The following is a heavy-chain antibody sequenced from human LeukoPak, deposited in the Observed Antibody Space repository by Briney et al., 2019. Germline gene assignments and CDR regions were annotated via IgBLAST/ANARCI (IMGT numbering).Heavy chain of an antibody. V-gene: IGHV4-38-2*02. D-gene: IGHD1/OR15-1a*01. J-gene: IGHJ4*02. Sequence: SETLSLTCAVSGYSIRSGYYWGWIRQPPGKGLEWIGSTHHSGTTYYNPSLKRRVTISVDTAKNQFSLSLSSVTAADTAVYYCAREEETTNFYYWGQGTLVTVSA. CDR1: GYSIRSGYY. CDR3: AREEETTNFYY. CDR2: THHSGTT.